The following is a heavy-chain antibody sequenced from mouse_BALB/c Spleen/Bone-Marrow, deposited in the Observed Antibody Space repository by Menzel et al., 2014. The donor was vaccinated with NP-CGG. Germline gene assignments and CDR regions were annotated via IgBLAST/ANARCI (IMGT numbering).Heavy chain of an antibody. J-gene: IGHJ4*01. D-gene: IGHD4-1*01. V-gene: IGHV1-18*01. CDR3: ARWDWDGYAMDY. CDR1: GYSFTAYT. CDR2: INPYNGGT. Sequence: EVQVVESGPELVKPGASMKISCKASGYSFTAYTMNWVKQSHGKNLEWIGLINPYNGGTSYNQKSKGKATLTVDKSSSTAYMELLSLTSEDSAVYYCARWDWDGYAMDYWGQGTSVTVSS.